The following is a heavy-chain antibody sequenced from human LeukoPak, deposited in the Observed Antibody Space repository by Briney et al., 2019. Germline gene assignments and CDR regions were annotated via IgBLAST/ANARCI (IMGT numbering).Heavy chain of an antibody. CDR1: GGSISSYY. V-gene: IGHV4-59*01. J-gene: IGHJ6*02. CDR2: IYYSGST. Sequence: SETLSLTCTVSGGSISSYYWSWIRQPPGKGLEWIGYIYYSGSTNYNPSLKSRVTISVDTPKNQFSLKLSSVTAADTAVYYCARGAYYDFSLGMDVWGQGTTVTVSS. D-gene: IGHD3-3*01. CDR3: ARGAYYDFSLGMDV.